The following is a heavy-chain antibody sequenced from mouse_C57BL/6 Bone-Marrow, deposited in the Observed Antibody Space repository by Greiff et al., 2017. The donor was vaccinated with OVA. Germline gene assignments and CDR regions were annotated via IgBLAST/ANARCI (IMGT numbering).Heavy chain of an antibody. CDR2: IVPSDSYT. Sequence: LHLQQLGAELVRLGTSVKLSCKAPAYTFTSSWLHWVKQRPGQGLEWIGVIVPSDSYTNYNQKFKGKATLSVDTSSSTAYMQLSSLTSEDSAVYYCARRDYYGSSYHFDYWGQGTTLTVSS. J-gene: IGHJ2*01. V-gene: IGHV1-59*01. CDR1: AYTFTSSW. CDR3: ARRDYYGSSYHFDY. D-gene: IGHD1-1*01.